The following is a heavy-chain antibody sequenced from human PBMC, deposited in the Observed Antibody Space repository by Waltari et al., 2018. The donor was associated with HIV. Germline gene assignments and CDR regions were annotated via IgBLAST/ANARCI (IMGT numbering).Heavy chain of an antibody. J-gene: IGHJ5*02. CDR1: GGSFSGYY. V-gene: IGHV4-34*01. CDR3: ARRQRYYDTSGGKVYNWFDP. Sequence: QVQLQQWGAGLLKPSETLSLTCAVYGGSFSGYYWSWIRQPPGKGREWIGEINHSGSTNYNPSLKSRVTISVDTSKNQFSLRLRSVTAADTAVYFCARRQRYYDTSGGKVYNWFDPWGRGTLVTVSS. D-gene: IGHD3-22*01. CDR2: INHSGST.